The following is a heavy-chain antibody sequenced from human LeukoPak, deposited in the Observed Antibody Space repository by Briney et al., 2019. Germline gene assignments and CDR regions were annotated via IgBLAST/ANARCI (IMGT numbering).Heavy chain of an antibody. CDR3: ARGPYGSGRHTTTDDY. D-gene: IGHD3-10*01. Sequence: GASVNVSCKASGYTFTSYGMSWVRQAPGQGLEWMGWISAYNGNTTYAQKLQGRVTMTTDTSTSTDYIKLRSLRSDDTAVYYCARGPYGSGRHTTTDDYWGQGTLVTVSS. V-gene: IGHV1-18*01. J-gene: IGHJ4*02. CDR1: GYTFTSYG. CDR2: ISAYNGNT.